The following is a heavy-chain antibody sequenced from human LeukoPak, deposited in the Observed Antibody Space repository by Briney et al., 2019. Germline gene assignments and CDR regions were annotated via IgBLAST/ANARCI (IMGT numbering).Heavy chain of an antibody. CDR1: GYTFTSYY. Sequence: ASVKVSCKASGYTFTSYYLYWVRQAPGQGLEWMGVINPSGGSTTSAQKFQGRVTMHRDTSTSTVYMELRSLRSEDTAVYYCARGPGPADDGGGYCFDYWGQGTLVTVSS. V-gene: IGHV1-46*01. CDR3: ARGPGPADDGGGYCFDY. CDR2: INPSGGST. J-gene: IGHJ4*02. D-gene: IGHD3-22*01.